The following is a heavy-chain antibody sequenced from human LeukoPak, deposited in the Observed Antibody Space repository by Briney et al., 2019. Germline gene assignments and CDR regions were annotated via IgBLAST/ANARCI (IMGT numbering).Heavy chain of an antibody. Sequence: GGSLRLSCAASGFTFSSYEMNWVRQAPGKGLEWVSYISSSGSTIYYADSVKGRFTISRDNAKNSLYLQMNSLRAEDTAVYYCARVSGLGFQVDYWGQGTLVTVSS. CDR2: ISSSGSTI. D-gene: IGHD1-26*01. J-gene: IGHJ4*02. CDR3: ARVSGLGFQVDY. CDR1: GFTFSSYE. V-gene: IGHV3-48*03.